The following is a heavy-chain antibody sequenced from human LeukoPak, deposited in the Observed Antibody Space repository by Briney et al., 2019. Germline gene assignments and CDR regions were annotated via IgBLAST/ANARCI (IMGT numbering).Heavy chain of an antibody. J-gene: IGHJ4*02. CDR2: INPNSGGT. CDR3: ARDWHCSGGSCYSGPDY. Sequence: ASVNLSCTASGYTFTVYYMYWVRQAPGQGLERMGWINPNSGGTIYAQKFQGRVTMTRDTSISTAYMELSTLRSDDTAGYYCARDWHCSGGSCYSGPDYWGQGTLVTVSS. CDR1: GYTFTVYY. V-gene: IGHV1-2*02. D-gene: IGHD2-15*01.